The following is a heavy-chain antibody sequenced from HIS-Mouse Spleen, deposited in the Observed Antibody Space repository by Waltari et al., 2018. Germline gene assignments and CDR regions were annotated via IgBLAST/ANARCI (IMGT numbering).Heavy chain of an antibody. Sequence: GESGGGLVKPGGSLRLSCAASGFTFSNAWMSWVRQAPGKGLEWVGRIKSKTDGGTTDYAAPVKGRFTISRDDSKNTLYLQMNSQKTEDTVVYYCATESRTTVVTPRGGYWGQGTLVTVAS. V-gene: IGHV3-15*01. CDR2: IKSKTDGGTT. CDR1: GFTFSNAW. CDR3: ATESRTTVVTPRGGY. J-gene: IGHJ4*02. D-gene: IGHD4-17*01.